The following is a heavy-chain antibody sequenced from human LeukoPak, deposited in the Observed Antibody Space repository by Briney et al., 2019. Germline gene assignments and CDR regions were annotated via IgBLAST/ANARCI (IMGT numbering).Heavy chain of an antibody. Sequence: GGSLRLSCAASGFTFSSYSMNWVRQAPGKGLEWVSSISSSSSYIYYADSVKGRFTISRDNAKNSLYLQMNSLRAEDTAVYYCARRFDYDSSGYPLDYWGQGTLVTVSS. V-gene: IGHV3-21*01. CDR3: ARRFDYDSSGYPLDY. J-gene: IGHJ4*02. CDR1: GFTFSSYS. D-gene: IGHD3-22*01. CDR2: ISSSSSYI.